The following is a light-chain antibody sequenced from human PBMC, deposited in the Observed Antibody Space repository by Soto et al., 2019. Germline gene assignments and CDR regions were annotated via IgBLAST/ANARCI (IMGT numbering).Light chain of an antibody. CDR2: KAS. Sequence: SASVGDRVTITCRSSQSISSWLAWYQQKPGQAPKLLIYKASTLQSGVPSRFSGSGSGTEFTLAISSLQPDDSATYYCQQYNDKWTFGQGTKVDIK. J-gene: IGKJ1*01. V-gene: IGKV1-5*03. CDR1: QSISSW. CDR3: QQYNDKWT.